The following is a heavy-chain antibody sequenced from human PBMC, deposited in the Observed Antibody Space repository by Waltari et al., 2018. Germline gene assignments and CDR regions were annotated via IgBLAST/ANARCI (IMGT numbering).Heavy chain of an antibody. J-gene: IGHJ4*02. CDR3: ARGGQLVTQFDY. D-gene: IGHD6-13*01. V-gene: IGHV4-4*07. CDR1: GGPICSNY. Sequence: QVQLQESGPGLVKPSETLSLNCAVSGGPICSNYWSCIRQPPGQGLEWIGRIYGSSGSTDYNPSLKSRVTFSTDTSKNQFSLRLRSVTAADTAVYYCARGGQLVTQFDYWGQGVLVTVS. CDR2: IYGSSGST.